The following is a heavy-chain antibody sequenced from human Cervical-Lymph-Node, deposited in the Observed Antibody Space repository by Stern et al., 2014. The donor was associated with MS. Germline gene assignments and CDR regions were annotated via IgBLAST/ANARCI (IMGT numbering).Heavy chain of an antibody. CDR2: INPNSGGT. CDR1: GYTFTGYY. Sequence: VQMVESGAEVKKPGASVKVSCKASGYTFTGYYMHWVRQAPGQGLEWMGRINPNSGGTNYAQNFQGRVTMTRETTISTAYMELSRLRSDDTAVYYCARDPAYDSSVYYSYFDYWGPGTLVTVSS. V-gene: IGHV1-2*06. D-gene: IGHD3-22*01. CDR3: ARDPAYDSSVYYSYFDY. J-gene: IGHJ4*02.